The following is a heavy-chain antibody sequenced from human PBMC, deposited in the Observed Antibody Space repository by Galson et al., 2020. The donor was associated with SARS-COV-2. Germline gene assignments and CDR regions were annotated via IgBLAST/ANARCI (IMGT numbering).Heavy chain of an antibody. J-gene: IGHJ5*02. V-gene: IGHV4-34*01. D-gene: IGHD6-13*01. Sequence: SETLYLTCAVYGGSFSGYYWSWIRQPPGKGLEWIREINHSGSTNYNPTLKSRVTISVDTSKNQFSMKLSAVTAADTAVYYCARGRYSSSGYGAKFWFDPWGQGTLVTVSS. CDR1: GGSFSGYY. CDR2: INHSGST. CDR3: ARGRYSSSGYGAKFWFDP.